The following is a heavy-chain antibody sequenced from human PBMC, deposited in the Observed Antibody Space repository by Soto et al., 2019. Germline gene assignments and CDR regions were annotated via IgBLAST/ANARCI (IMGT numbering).Heavy chain of an antibody. Sequence: PSETLSLTCTVSGGSVSSGSYYWSWIRQPPGKGLEWIGYIYYSGSTNYNPSLKSRVTISVDTSKNQFSLKLSSVTAADTAVYHCARGEYDWFDPWGQGTLVTVSS. CDR3: ARGEYDWFDP. CDR1: GGSVSSGSYY. J-gene: IGHJ5*02. V-gene: IGHV4-61*01. CDR2: IYYSGST.